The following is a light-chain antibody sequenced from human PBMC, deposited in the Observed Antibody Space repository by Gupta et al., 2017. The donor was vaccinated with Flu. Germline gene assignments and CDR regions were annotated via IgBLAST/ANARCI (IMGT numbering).Light chain of an antibody. Sequence: EIVLTQSPGTLSLSPGERATLSCSASQSVSSSYLAWYQQKPGQAPRLLIYGASSRATGIPDRFSGSGSGTDFTLTISRLETEDFAVYYGQQYGSSPRITFGGGTKVEIK. CDR2: GAS. J-gene: IGKJ4*01. CDR1: QSVSSSY. CDR3: QQYGSSPRIT. V-gene: IGKV3-20*01.